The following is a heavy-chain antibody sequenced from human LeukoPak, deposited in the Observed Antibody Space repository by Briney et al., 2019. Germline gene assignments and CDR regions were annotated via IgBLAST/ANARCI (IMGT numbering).Heavy chain of an antibody. CDR1: GFTFSGYG. V-gene: IGHV3-30*18. J-gene: IGHJ4*02. D-gene: IGHD1-1*01. Sequence: PGGSLRLSCAASGFTFSGYGMHWVRQAPGKGLEWVAGISYDGTNKYYVDSVKGRFTISRDNSKNTLYLQMNSLRVEDTAVYYCAKGRGRGSEIEFDYWGQGTLVTVSS. CDR3: AKGRGRGSEIEFDY. CDR2: ISYDGTNK.